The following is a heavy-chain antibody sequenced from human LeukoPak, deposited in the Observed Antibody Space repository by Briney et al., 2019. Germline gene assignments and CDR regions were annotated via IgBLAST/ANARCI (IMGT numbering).Heavy chain of an antibody. CDR1: GFTFSSYW. J-gene: IGHJ4*02. V-gene: IGHV3-33*08. CDR2: IWYDGSNK. D-gene: IGHD3-3*01. CDR3: ARGPRTWSGFDY. Sequence: PGGSLRLSCAASGFTFSSYWMSWVRQAPGKGLEWVAVIWYDGSNKYYADSVKGRFTISRDNSKNTLYLQMNSLRAEDTAVYYCARGPRTWSGFDYWGQGTLVTVSS.